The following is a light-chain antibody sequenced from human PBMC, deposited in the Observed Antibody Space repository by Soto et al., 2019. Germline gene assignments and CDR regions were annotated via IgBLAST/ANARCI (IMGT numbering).Light chain of an antibody. CDR3: QQYNNWPPCT. Sequence: EIVMTQSPATLSVSPWERATLSCRASQSVSSNLAWYQQKPGQAPRLLIYGASTRATGIPARFSGSGSGTEFTLTISILQSEDFAVYYCQQYNNWPPCTFGQGTKVEIK. J-gene: IGKJ1*01. V-gene: IGKV3-15*01. CDR2: GAS. CDR1: QSVSSN.